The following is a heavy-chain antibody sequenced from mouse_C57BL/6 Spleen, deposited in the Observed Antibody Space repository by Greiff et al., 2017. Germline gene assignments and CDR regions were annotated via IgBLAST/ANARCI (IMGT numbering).Heavy chain of an antibody. CDR1: GYTFTSSN. D-gene: IGHD1-1*02. V-gene: IGHV1-12*01. Sequence: LQQSGAELVRPGASVKMSCKASGYTFTSSNMHWVKQTTRQGLEWIGAIYPGHGDNSYNQKFKGKATLTVDKSSSTAYRRLSSLTSEDSAVYFCARGDYDYYDMDYGGQGTSVTVSS. CDR3: ARGDYDYYDMDY. J-gene: IGHJ4*01. CDR2: IYPGHGDN.